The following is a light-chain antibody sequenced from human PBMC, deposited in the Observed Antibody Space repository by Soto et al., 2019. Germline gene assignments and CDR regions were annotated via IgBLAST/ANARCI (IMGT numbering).Light chain of an antibody. J-gene: IGKJ1*01. CDR3: QQYNSYSRT. Sequence: DIQMTQSPSTLSASVGDRVTITCRASQSISSWVAWYQQKPGKVPKLLIYKASSLEGGVPSRFSGSGSGTEFTLTISSLQPDDFATYYCQQYNSYSRTFGQGTKVEIK. CDR1: QSISSW. V-gene: IGKV1-5*03. CDR2: KAS.